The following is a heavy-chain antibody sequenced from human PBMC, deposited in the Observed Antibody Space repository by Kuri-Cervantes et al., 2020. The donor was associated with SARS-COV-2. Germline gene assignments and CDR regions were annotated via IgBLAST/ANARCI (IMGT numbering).Heavy chain of an antibody. D-gene: IGHD3-3*01. CDR3: ARERTDYDFWSGYYMDY. CDR1: GFTFSSYG. Sequence: GESLKISCAASGFTFSSYGMHWVRQAPGKGLEWVAFIRYDGSNKYYADSVKGRFTISRDNAKNSLYLQMNSLRAEDTAVYYCARERTDYDFWSGYYMDYWGQGTLVTVSS. CDR2: IRYDGSNK. J-gene: IGHJ4*02. V-gene: IGHV3-30*02.